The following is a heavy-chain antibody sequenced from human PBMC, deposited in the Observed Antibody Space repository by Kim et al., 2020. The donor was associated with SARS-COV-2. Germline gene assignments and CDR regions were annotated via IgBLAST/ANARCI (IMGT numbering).Heavy chain of an antibody. J-gene: IGHJ4*02. Sequence: SVKVSCKASGGTFSSYAISWVRQAPGQGLEWMGGIIPIFGTANYAQKFQGRVTITADESTSTAYMELSSLRSEDMAVYYCASCIYDFWSGYFLYYFDYWGQGTLVTVSS. CDR1: GGTFSSYA. V-gene: IGHV1-69*13. D-gene: IGHD3-3*01. CDR2: IIPIFGTA. CDR3: ASCIYDFWSGYFLYYFDY.